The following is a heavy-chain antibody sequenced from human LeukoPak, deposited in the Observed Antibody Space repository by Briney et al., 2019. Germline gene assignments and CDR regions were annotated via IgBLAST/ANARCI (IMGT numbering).Heavy chain of an antibody. V-gene: IGHV3-43D*03. Sequence: GGSLRLSCAAPGFTFDDYAMHWVRQVPGKGLEWVSFISWDGGSTYYADSVKGRFTISRDNSKNSLYLRMNSLRAEDTALYYCAKSTLGDYRAGPDYWGRGTLVTVSS. CDR3: AKSTLGDYRAGPDY. J-gene: IGHJ4*02. CDR2: ISWDGGST. D-gene: IGHD4-17*01. CDR1: GFTFDDYA.